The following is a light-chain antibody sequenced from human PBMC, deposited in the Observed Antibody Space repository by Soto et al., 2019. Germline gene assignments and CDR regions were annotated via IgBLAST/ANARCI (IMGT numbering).Light chain of an antibody. CDR2: AAS. J-gene: IGKJ4*01. Sequence: DIQLTQSPSFLSASVGDRVTITCRASQGVSSYLAWYQQKPGKAPKLLIYAASTLRSGVPSRFSGTRSGTEFTRTVNSLQPEDSATYYRQQHNSDPLTVGGGTKVEIK. CDR3: QQHNSDPLT. V-gene: IGKV1-9*01. CDR1: QGVSSY.